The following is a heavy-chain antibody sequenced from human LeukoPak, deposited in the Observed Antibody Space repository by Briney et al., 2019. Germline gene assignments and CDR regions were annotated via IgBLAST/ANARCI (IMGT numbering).Heavy chain of an antibody. Sequence: PSETLSLTCTVSGGSISSGGYYWSWIRQHPGKGLEWIGYIYYSGSTYYNPSLKSRVTISVDTSKNQFSLKLSSVTAADTAVYYCARGTSYYDSGFTNDAFDIWGQGTMVTVSS. D-gene: IGHD3-10*01. CDR1: GGSISSGGYY. CDR3: ARGTSYYDSGFTNDAFDI. CDR2: IYYSGST. J-gene: IGHJ3*02. V-gene: IGHV4-31*03.